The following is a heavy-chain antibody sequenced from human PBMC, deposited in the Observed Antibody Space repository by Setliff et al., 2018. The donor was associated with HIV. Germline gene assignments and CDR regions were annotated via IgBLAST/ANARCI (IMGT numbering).Heavy chain of an antibody. V-gene: IGHV4-61*02. Sequence: SETLSLTCTVSGGSISSDTYHYSWIRQPAGKGLEWIGRTSSRRETTYSPSLRSRVTIFVDMSKNQFSLKLTSVTAADTAVYYCARDIWAYGLMGSWGQGTLVTVSS. CDR1: GGSISSDTYH. D-gene: IGHD4-17*01. CDR3: ARDIWAYGLMGS. J-gene: IGHJ5*02. CDR2: TSSRRET.